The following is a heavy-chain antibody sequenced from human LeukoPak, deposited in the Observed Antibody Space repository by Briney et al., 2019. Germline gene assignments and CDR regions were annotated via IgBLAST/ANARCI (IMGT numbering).Heavy chain of an antibody. Sequence: GGSLRLSCAASGFTFSSYGMHWVRQAPGKGLEWVAVIWYDGSNKYYVDSVKGRFTISRDNSKNTLYLQMNSLRAEDTAVYYCAKDSLRWSYFYYGMDVWGQGTTVTVSS. CDR3: AKDSLRWSYFYYGMDV. CDR2: IWYDGSNK. J-gene: IGHJ6*02. D-gene: IGHD4-23*01. CDR1: GFTFSSYG. V-gene: IGHV3-30*02.